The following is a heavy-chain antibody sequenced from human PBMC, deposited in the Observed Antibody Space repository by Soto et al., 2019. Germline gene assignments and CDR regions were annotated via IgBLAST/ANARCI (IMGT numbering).Heavy chain of an antibody. CDR2: ISGSGATT. CDR3: ARYNPELYYDFWSGYPYGMDV. D-gene: IGHD3-3*01. V-gene: IGHV3-23*01. Sequence: GGSLRLSCAPSGFTFSSYAMTWVRQAPGKGLEWVSGISGSGATTYYADSVKGRFTISRDNSKNTLYLQMNSLRAEDTAVYYCARYNPELYYDFWSGYPYGMDVWGQGTTVTVSS. CDR1: GFTFSSYA. J-gene: IGHJ6*02.